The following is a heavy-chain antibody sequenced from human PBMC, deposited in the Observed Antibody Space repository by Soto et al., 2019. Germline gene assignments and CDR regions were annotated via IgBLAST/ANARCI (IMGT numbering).Heavy chain of an antibody. J-gene: IGHJ4*02. CDR3: AKDLHYYDSSGYSPLDY. CDR1: GFTFSSYG. V-gene: IGHV3-30*18. CDR2: ISYDGSNN. D-gene: IGHD3-22*01. Sequence: QVQLVESGGGVVQPGRSLRLSCAASGFTFSSYGMHWVRQAPGKGLEWGAVISYDGSNNYYADSVKGRFTISRDNSKNTLYLQMNSLRAEDTAVYYCAKDLHYYDSSGYSPLDYWGQGTLVTVSS.